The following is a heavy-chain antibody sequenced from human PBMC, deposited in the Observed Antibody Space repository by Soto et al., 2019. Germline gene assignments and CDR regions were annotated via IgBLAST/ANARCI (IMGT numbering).Heavy chain of an antibody. CDR2: FNPDNQNT. CDR3: ARGDSSGYCFDY. Sequence: ASVKVSCKVSGYRFTTYGINWVRQAPGQGLEWVGWFNPDNQNTNYAQKFQGRVTMTRDTSISTAYMELSRLRSDDTAVYYCARGDSSGYCFDYWGQGTLVTVSS. V-gene: IGHV1-2*02. J-gene: IGHJ4*02. D-gene: IGHD3-22*01. CDR1: GYRFTTYG.